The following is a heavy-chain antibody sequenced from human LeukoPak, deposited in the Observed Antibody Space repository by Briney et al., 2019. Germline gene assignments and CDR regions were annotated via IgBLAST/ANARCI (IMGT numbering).Heavy chain of an antibody. CDR1: GFTFSSFE. CDR3: ARDRYSNFYDY. Sequence: GGSLRLSCAASGFTFSSFEMNWVRQAPGKGLEWVSYISFSGNTIYYADSVKGRFTISRDNAKNSLYLQMNSLRAEDTAVYYCARDRYSNFYDYWGQGTLVTVSS. CDR2: ISFSGNTI. V-gene: IGHV3-48*03. J-gene: IGHJ4*02. D-gene: IGHD4-11*01.